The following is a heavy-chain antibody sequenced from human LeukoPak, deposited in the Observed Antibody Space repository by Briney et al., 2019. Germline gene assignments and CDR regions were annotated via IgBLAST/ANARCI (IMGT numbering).Heavy chain of an antibody. CDR3: AKDFRIGYSAHFDY. J-gene: IGHJ4*02. CDR2: IYENGGTA. V-gene: IGHV3-23*01. D-gene: IGHD2-21*01. CDR1: GFTFRSHA. Sequence: GGSLRLSCVGSGFTFRSHAMSWVRQAPEKGLEFVSGIYENGGTAYYADSVKGRFSISRDNSKNTLYLQMDSLRGEDTAVYYCAKDFRIGYSAHFDYWGQGALVTVSS.